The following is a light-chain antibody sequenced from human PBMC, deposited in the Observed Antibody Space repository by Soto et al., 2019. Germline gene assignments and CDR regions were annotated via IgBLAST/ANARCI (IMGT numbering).Light chain of an antibody. V-gene: IGLV1-44*01. J-gene: IGLJ2*01. Sequence: QPVLTQPPSASGTPGQRVTISCSGSSSNIGSNTVNWYQQLPGTAPKLLIYSNNQRPSGVPDRFSGSKSGTSASLAISGLQSEDEADYYCAAWDDSLKAVFGGGTKLTVL. CDR1: SSNIGSNT. CDR2: SNN. CDR3: AAWDDSLKAV.